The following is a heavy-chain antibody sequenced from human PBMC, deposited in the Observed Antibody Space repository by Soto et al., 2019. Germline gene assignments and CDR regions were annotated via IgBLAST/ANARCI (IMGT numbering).Heavy chain of an antibody. CDR3: ATSRARVP. V-gene: IGHV4-34*01. CDR1: GGSFSGYY. CDR2: INHSGST. D-gene: IGHD6-13*01. J-gene: IGHJ5*02. Sequence: SETLSLTCAVYGGSFSGYYWSWIRQPPGKGLEWIGEINHSGSTNYNPSLKSRVTISVDTSKNQFSLKLSSVTAADTAVYYCATSRARVPWGQGTLVTVSS.